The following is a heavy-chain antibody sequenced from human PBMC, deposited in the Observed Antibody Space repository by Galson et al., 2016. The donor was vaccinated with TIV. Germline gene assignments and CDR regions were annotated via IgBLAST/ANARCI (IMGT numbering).Heavy chain of an antibody. CDR1: GDSITRGDYF. D-gene: IGHD3-3*01. CDR2: TSSNGDT. Sequence: TLSLTCAVSGDSITRGDYFWTWIRQPPGKGLEWIGHTSSNGDTYYKSSLRGRLFISLDTSKNIFSLNLNSVAAADTAVYYCARARRVARVVVPATGAAIEYWGQGTLVSVS. CDR3: ARARRVARVVVPATGAAIEY. V-gene: IGHV4-30-4*01. J-gene: IGHJ4*02.